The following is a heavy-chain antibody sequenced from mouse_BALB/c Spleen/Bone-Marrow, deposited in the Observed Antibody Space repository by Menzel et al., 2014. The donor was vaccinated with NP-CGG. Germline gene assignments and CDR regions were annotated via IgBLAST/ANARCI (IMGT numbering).Heavy chain of an antibody. CDR3: AMWLRRDYYAMEY. CDR2: IYPGNVNT. Sequence: VQXQQSGPELVKPGASVRISCKASGYTLTRYYIQWMKQRPGQGLEWIGWIYPGNVNTKYNEKFKGKATLTADKSSSTAYMQLSSLTSEDSAVYFCAMWLRRDYYAMEYWGQGTSVTVSS. J-gene: IGHJ4*01. CDR1: GYTLTRYY. D-gene: IGHD2-2*01. V-gene: IGHV1S56*01.